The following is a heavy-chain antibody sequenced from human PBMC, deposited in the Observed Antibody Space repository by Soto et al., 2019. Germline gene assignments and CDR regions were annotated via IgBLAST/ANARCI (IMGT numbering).Heavy chain of an antibody. J-gene: IGHJ5*02. V-gene: IGHV4-4*07. CDR2: IYATGTT. CDR3: VRDGTKTLRDWFDP. CDR1: AGCLSGNY. Sequence: SETMSLTCTVCAGCLSGNYWRWIRKSARTGLGWIGPIYATGTTDYYPSLKSRVMMSVDTSKKQFSLKLRSVTAADTAVYYCVRDGTKTLRDWFDPWGQGISVTVSS. D-gene: IGHD1-1*01.